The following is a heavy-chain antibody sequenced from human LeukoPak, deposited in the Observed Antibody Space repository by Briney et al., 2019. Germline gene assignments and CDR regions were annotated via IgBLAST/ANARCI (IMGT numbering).Heavy chain of an antibody. D-gene: IGHD6-19*01. J-gene: IGHJ4*02. CDR2: IWYDGSNK. Sequence: GGSLRLSCAASGFTFSSYGMHWVRQGPGKGLEWVAVIWYDGSNKYHADSVKGRFTISRDNSKNTLYLQMNSLRAEDTAVYYCARVAVAGKVLDGFDYWGQGTLVTVSS. CDR1: GFTFSSYG. V-gene: IGHV3-33*01. CDR3: ARVAVAGKVLDGFDY.